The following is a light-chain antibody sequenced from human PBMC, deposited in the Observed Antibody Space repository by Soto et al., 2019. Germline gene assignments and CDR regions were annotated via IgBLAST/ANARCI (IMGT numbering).Light chain of an antibody. J-gene: IGKJ1*01. CDR2: KAS. Sequence: DIQMTQSPSTLSASVGDRVTITCRASESIGSLLAWYQQKPGKAPKVLIYKASSLQSGVPSRFSGSGSGTEFTLTISSLQPDDFAPYYCQQYNSYRTFGQGTKVEIK. V-gene: IGKV1-5*03. CDR3: QQYNSYRT. CDR1: ESIGSL.